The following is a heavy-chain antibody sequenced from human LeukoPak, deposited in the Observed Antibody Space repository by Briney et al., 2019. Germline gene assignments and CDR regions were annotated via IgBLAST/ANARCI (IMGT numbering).Heavy chain of an antibody. D-gene: IGHD6-19*01. V-gene: IGHV3-30*02. CDR1: GFTFSSYG. J-gene: IGHJ4*02. CDR2: ITYDGSNK. CDR3: ARDLTYSGWYYFDC. Sequence: AGGSLRLSCAASGFTFSSYGMHWVRQAPGKGLEWVAFITYDGSNKYYAESVKGRFTISRDDSKNTLYVQMNSLGGEDTAVYHCARDLTYSGWYYFDCWGQGTLVTVSS.